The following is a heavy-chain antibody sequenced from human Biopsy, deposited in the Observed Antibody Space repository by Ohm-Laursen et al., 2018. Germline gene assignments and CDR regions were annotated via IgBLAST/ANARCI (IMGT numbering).Heavy chain of an antibody. V-gene: IGHV4-59*11. J-gene: IGHJ4*02. Sequence: SETLSLTCTVSGGSFTGHNWSWIRQPPGKGLEWIGHISCTGYTSYNASLKSRVTISVDTSRNHFSLRLSSLTAADTAVYCCARGSNDFGGLYFHRWGQGTLLTVSS. CDR1: GGSFTGHN. CDR2: ISCTGYT. D-gene: IGHD4-23*01. CDR3: ARGSNDFGGLYFHR.